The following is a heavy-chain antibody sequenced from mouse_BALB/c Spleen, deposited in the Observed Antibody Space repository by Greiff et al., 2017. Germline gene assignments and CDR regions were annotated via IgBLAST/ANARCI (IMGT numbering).Heavy chain of an antibody. J-gene: IGHJ4*01. V-gene: IGHV14-3*02. CDR3: APQIDRYDDYAMDY. CDR1: GFNIKDTY. CDR2: IDPANGNT. Sequence: EVQLQQSGAELVKPGASVKLSCTASGFNIKDTYMHWVKQRPEQGLEWIGRIDPANGNTKYDPKFQGKATITADTSSNTAYLQLSSLTSEDTAVYYCAPQIDRYDDYAMDYWGQGTSVTVSS. D-gene: IGHD2-14*01.